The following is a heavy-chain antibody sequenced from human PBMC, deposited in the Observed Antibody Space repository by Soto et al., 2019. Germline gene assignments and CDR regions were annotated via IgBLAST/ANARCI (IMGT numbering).Heavy chain of an antibody. V-gene: IGHV3-23*01. Sequence: EVQLLESGGGFVKPGGSLRLSCEGSGFIFSRHAMSWVRQAPGKGLEWVSSVSGSGASVHLPDFLKGRFSSSRDNSKNTVYLELNNLRVDDTAVYYCAKDLPLWSGYSFSENHWGQGTLVTVSS. CDR2: VSGSGASV. CDR1: GFIFSRHA. J-gene: IGHJ5*02. CDR3: AKDLPLWSGYSFSENH. D-gene: IGHD3-3*01.